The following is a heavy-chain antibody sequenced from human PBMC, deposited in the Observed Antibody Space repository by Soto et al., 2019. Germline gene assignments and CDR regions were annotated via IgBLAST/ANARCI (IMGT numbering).Heavy chain of an antibody. Sequence: QVQLQESGPGLVKPSGTLSLTCAVSSGSISSSDWWSWVRQPPGKGLEWIGEIYHSGSTNYNPFLKSRVTISVDKSKNQFSLKLSSVTAADTAIYYCAIRYSYYYYIHVWGKGTTVTVSS. CDR2: IYHSGST. J-gene: IGHJ6*03. CDR3: AIRYSYYYYIHV. V-gene: IGHV4-4*02. D-gene: IGHD4-4*01. CDR1: SGSISSSDW.